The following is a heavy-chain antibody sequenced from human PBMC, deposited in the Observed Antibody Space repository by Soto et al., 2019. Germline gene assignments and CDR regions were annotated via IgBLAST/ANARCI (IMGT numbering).Heavy chain of an antibody. CDR1: SGSFSGYY. V-gene: IGHV4-34*01. J-gene: IGHJ6*02. D-gene: IGHD2-2*01. CDR3: ARLGGYCGTTSCYGYYAMDV. Sequence: SETLSLTCAVYSGSFSGYYWTWIRQPPGKGLEWIGTFYYSGSTHYNPSLESRVTISVDTSKNQFSLKVSSVTAADTAVYYCARLGGYCGTTSCYGYYAMDVWGQGTTVTVSS. CDR2: FYYSGST.